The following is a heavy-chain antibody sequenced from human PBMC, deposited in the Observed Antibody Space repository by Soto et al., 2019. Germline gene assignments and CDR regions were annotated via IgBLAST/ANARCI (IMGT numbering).Heavy chain of an antibody. CDR2: IYSGGNT. J-gene: IGHJ4*02. V-gene: IGHV3-53*01. D-gene: IGHD4-17*01. CDR3: ARGLYGDHEGY. Sequence: EVQLVESGGGLIQPGGSLRLSCVASGFSVSSNYMNWVRQVPGKGLEWVSIIYSGGNTDYADSVKGRFTISRDKYKNKVYLQTNSLRAEDTAVYYCARGLYGDHEGYWGQGTLVTVSS. CDR1: GFSVSSNY.